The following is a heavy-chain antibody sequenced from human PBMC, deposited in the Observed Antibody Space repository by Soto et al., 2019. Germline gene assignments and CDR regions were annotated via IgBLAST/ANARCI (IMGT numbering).Heavy chain of an antibody. V-gene: IGHV3-23*01. CDR1: GFTFSSYA. J-gene: IGHJ6*02. D-gene: IGHD3-3*01. CDR2: ISGSGGST. Sequence: GGSLRLSCAASGFTFSSYAMSWVRQAPGKGLEWVSAISGSGGSTYYADSVKGRFTISRDNSKNTLYLQMNSLRAEDTAVYYCAKRIAQDLDFWSGYYYYYYGMDVWGQGTTVTVSS. CDR3: AKRIAQDLDFWSGYYYYYYGMDV.